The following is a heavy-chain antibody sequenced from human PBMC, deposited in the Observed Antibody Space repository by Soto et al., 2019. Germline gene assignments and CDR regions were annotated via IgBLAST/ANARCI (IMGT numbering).Heavy chain of an antibody. D-gene: IGHD3-16*01. CDR2: IYYSGST. CDR3: ARHLSVDYFDY. CDR1: GGSISSYY. V-gene: IGHV4-39*01. Sequence: PSETLSLTCTVSGGSISSYYWSWIRQPPGKGLEWIGSIYYSGSTYYNPSLKSRVTISVDTSNNQFSLKLRSVTAADTAVYYCARHLSVDYFDYWGQGALVT. J-gene: IGHJ4*02.